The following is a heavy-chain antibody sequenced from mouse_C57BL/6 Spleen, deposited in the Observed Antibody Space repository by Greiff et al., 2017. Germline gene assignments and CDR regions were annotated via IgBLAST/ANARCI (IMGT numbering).Heavy chain of an antibody. Sequence: VQLQQPGAELVKPGASVKMSCKASGYTFTSYWLTWVKQRPGQGLAWIGDIYPGSGSTNYNEKFKSKATLTVDTSSSTAYMRLSSLTSEDSAVYNGARSDDYCPVAYWGQGTLVTVSA. D-gene: IGHD2-4*01. V-gene: IGHV1-55*01. CDR3: ARSDDYCPVAY. J-gene: IGHJ3*01. CDR2: IYPGSGST. CDR1: GYTFTSYW.